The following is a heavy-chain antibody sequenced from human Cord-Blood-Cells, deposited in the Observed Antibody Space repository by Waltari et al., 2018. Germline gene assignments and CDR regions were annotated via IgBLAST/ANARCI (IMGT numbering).Heavy chain of an antibody. CDR3: ARDRDSSSWFDY. D-gene: IGHD6-13*01. J-gene: IGHJ4*02. CDR1: GFTFSSYN. V-gene: IGHV3-21*01. Sequence: EVQLVESGGGLVKPGGSLRISCAASGFTFSSYNMNWVRQAPGKGLEWVSSISSSSSYIYYADSVKGRFTISRDNAKNSLYLQMNSLRAEDTAVYYCARDRDSSSWFDYWGQGTLVTVSS. CDR2: ISSSSSYI.